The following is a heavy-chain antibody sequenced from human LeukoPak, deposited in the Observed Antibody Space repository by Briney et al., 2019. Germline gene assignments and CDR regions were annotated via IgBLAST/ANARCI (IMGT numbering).Heavy chain of an antibody. CDR1: GFTFSGYG. CDR3: ARDPHWHAFDI. D-gene: IGHD1-1*01. V-gene: IGHV3-30*03. CDR2: TSYDESEK. J-gene: IGHJ3*02. Sequence: GGSLRLSCEASGFTFSGYGMHWVRQGPGKGLEWVAATSYDESEKYYGDSVKGRFTISRDNSKNTLYLQMNSLRSEDTAVYYCARDPHWHAFDIWGQGTMVTVSS.